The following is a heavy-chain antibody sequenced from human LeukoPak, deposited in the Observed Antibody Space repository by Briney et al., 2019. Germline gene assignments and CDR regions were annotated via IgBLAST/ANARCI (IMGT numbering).Heavy chain of an antibody. CDR1: GDSIRSSGYY. CDR3: ARHIPDYAWGSSNSYYFDY. V-gene: IGHV4-39*01. D-gene: IGHD3-16*01. CDR2: IYYNENT. Sequence: SGTLSLTCTVSGDSIRSSGYYWGWIRQPPGKGLEWIGNIYYNENTYYNPSLKSRVTISVDTSKNQFSLKLSSVTAADTAVYYCARHIPDYAWGSSNSYYFDYWGQGTLVTVSS. J-gene: IGHJ4*02.